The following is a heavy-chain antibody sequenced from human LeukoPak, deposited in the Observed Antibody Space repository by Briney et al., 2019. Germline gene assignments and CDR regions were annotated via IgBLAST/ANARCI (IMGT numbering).Heavy chain of an antibody. CDR1: GGTFSSYA. CDR2: IIPIFGPA. Sequence: GASVKLSCKASGGTFSSYAISWVRQAPGQGLEWMGGIIPIFGPANYAQKLQGRVTITADESTSTAYMELSSLRSEDTAVYYCARGDFWSGNWFDPWGQGTLVTVSS. CDR3: ARGDFWSGNWFDP. V-gene: IGHV1-69*13. J-gene: IGHJ5*02. D-gene: IGHD3-3*01.